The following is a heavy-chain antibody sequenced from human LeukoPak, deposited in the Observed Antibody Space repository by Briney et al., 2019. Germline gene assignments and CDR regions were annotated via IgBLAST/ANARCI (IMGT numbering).Heavy chain of an antibody. D-gene: IGHD5-12*01. V-gene: IGHV1-69*13. CDR1: GGTFSSYA. Sequence: SVKVSCKASGGTFSSYAISWVRQAPRQGLEWMGGVVPIFVTANSAQTLQGRVTITADESTSTAYMELSRLRSEVTAAYYCAIFSVGGVPRGYSGYDGGRFDYWGQGTLVTVSS. CDR3: AIFSVGGVPRGYSGYDGGRFDY. CDR2: VVPIFVTA. J-gene: IGHJ4*02.